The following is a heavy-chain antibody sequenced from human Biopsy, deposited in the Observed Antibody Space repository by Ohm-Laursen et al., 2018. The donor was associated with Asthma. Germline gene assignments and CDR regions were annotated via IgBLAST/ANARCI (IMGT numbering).Heavy chain of an antibody. CDR1: GFSLTKSGVG. D-gene: IGHD3/OR15-3a*01. V-gene: IGHV2-5*01. J-gene: IGHJ4*01. CDR3: ARAIRLEDFLTGSFTSYFDN. CDR2: IYWNGDK. Sequence: TQTLTLTCTFSGFSLTKSGVGVGWIRQPPREAPDWLALIYWNGDKHYSPSLRSRLSITKDTSRNQVVLAMTNMDTVDTATYFCARAIRLEDFLTGSFTSYFDNWDLGTLVSVSS.